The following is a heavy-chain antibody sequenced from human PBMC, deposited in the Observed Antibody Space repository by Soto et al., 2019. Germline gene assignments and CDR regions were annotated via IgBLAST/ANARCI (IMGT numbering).Heavy chain of an antibody. CDR3: AKVYNYVCSPDCYCDF. V-gene: IGHV3-23*01. J-gene: IGHJ4*02. Sequence: EVQLLESGGGLVQRGESLRLSCEASGFTFSSHAMSWVRQAPGMGLEWVSVISGSGDSTNYADSVKGRFTISRDNSKNTLYLQMNNLRAEDSALYYCAKVYNYVCSPDCYCDFWGQGTLVTVSS. CDR1: GFTFSSHA. CDR2: ISGSGDST. D-gene: IGHD2-21*01.